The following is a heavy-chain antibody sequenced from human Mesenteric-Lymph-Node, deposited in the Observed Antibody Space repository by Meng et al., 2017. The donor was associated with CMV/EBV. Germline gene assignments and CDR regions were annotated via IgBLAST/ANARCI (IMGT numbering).Heavy chain of an antibody. J-gene: IGHJ5*02. CDR1: GGSFSGYY. D-gene: IGHD3-3*01. V-gene: IGHV4-34*01. CDR3: ARDSVTIFGFGFDP. Sequence: SETLSLTCAVYGGSFSGYYWSWIRQPPGKGLEWIGEINHSGSTNYNPSLKSRVTISVDTSKNQLSLKLSSVTAADTAVYYCARDSVTIFGFGFDPWGQGTLVTVSS. CDR2: INHSGST.